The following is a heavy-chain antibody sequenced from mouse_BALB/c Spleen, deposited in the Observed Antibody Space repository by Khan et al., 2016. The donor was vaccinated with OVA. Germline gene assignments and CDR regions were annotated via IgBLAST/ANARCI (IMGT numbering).Heavy chain of an antibody. Sequence: EVELVESGGGLVKPGGSLKLSCAASGFIFSDYYMYWVRQTPEKRLEWVATISDGGNYTYYPDSVKGRFTISRDDAKNTLYLQMSSLKAEDTAIYYCERGYDGDPFAYWGQGTLVAVSA. CDR3: ERGYDGDPFAY. CDR1: GFIFSDYY. D-gene: IGHD2-13*01. V-gene: IGHV5-4*02. CDR2: ISDGGNYT. J-gene: IGHJ3*01.